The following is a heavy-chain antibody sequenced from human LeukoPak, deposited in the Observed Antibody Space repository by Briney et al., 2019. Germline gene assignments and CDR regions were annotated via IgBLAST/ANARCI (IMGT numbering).Heavy chain of an antibody. J-gene: IGHJ3*02. CDR2: IYYSGST. Sequence: SETLSLTCTVSGGSISSYYWSWIRQPPGKGLDGIGYIYYSGSTNYNPSLKSRVTISVDTSKNQFSLKLSSVTAADTAVYYCARDYRITMVRGVIITHAFDIWGQGTMVTVSS. CDR1: GGSISSYY. CDR3: ARDYRITMVRGVIITHAFDI. V-gene: IGHV4-59*13. D-gene: IGHD3-10*01.